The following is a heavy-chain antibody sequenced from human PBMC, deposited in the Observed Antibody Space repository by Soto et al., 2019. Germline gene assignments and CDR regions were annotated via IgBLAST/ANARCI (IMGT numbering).Heavy chain of an antibody. J-gene: IGHJ4*02. D-gene: IGHD6-13*01. CDR2: ISGSGGST. CDR3: AEEKGCSSSWFEFDY. CDR1: GFTFSSYA. V-gene: IGHV3-23*01. Sequence: EVQLLESGGGLVQPGGSLRLSCAASGFTFSSYAMSWVRQAPGKGLEWVSAISGSGGSTYYADSVKGRFTISRDNSKNTLYLQINSLRDGDTAVYFCAEEKGCSSSWFEFDYCGQGTLVTVSS.